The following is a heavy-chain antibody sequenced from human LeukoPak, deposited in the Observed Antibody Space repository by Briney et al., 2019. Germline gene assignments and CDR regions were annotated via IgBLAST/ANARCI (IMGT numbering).Heavy chain of an antibody. Sequence: SQTLSLTCTVSGGSISSGNYYWSWIRQPAGKGLEWIGRIYTSGSTNYNPSLKSRVTISIDTSKNQFSLKLSSVTAADTAVYYCARGSIYDILTGGTNYYYYYMDVWGKGTTVTVSS. J-gene: IGHJ6*03. V-gene: IGHV4-61*02. CDR1: GGSISSGNYY. CDR2: IYTSGST. CDR3: ARGSIYDILTGGTNYYYYYMDV. D-gene: IGHD3-9*01.